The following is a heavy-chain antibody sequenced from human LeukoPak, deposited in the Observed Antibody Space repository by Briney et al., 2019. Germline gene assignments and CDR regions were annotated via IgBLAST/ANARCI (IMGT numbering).Heavy chain of an antibody. Sequence: GGSLRLSCAASGFTFTSYSMSWVRQAPEKGLEWVSTISNSDGGTYYADSVKGRFTISRDNSKNTLYLQMNSLRAEDTAVYYCAKDADLPLRYGSGFFDYWGQGTLVTVSS. D-gene: IGHD3-10*01. CDR2: ISNSDGGT. CDR1: GFTFTSYS. V-gene: IGHV3-23*01. J-gene: IGHJ4*02. CDR3: AKDADLPLRYGSGFFDY.